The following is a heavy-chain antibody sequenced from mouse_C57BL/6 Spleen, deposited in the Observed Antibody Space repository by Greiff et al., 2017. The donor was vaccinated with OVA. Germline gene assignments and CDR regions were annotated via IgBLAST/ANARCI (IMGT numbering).Heavy chain of an antibody. V-gene: IGHV14-2*01. CDR1: GFNIKDYY. J-gene: IGHJ2*01. D-gene: IGHD1-1*01. Sequence: EVQLQQSGAELVKPGASVKLSCTASGFNIKDYYMHWVKQRTEQGLEWIGRIDPEDGEPKYAPKFQGKATITADTSSNTAYLQLSSLTSEDTAVYYCARSVYYGSSYPDYWGQGTTLTVSS. CDR3: ARSVYYGSSYPDY. CDR2: IDPEDGEP.